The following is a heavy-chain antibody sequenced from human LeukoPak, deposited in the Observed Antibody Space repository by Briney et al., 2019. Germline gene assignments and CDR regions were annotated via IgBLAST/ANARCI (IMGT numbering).Heavy chain of an antibody. CDR1: GGSISSYY. CDR3: ARRGYDSSGYYYSFDY. J-gene: IGHJ4*02. CDR2: IYYSGST. Sequence: MASETLSLTCTVSGGSISSYYWSWIRQPPGKGLEWIGYIYYSGSTNYNPSLKSRVTISVDTSKNQFSLKLSSVTAADTAVYYCARRGYDSSGYYYSFDYWGQGTLVTVSS. V-gene: IGHV4-59*08. D-gene: IGHD3-22*01.